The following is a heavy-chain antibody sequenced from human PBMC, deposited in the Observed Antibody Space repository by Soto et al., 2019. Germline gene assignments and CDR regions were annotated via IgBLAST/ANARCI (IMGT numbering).Heavy chain of an antibody. J-gene: IGHJ5*02. V-gene: IGHV1-69*02. CDR1: GGTFSTYT. Sequence: QVQLVQSGAEVKKPGSSVKVSCKASGGTFSTYTITWVRQAPGQGLEWMGRIIPIIGIINYAQKFQGRVTISADKFTGTAYMELTGLRSDDTAVYYCAGXXXXXXXXXXXXSYPXGQGTLVTVSS. CDR3: AGXXXXXXXXXXXXSYP. CDR2: IIPIIGII.